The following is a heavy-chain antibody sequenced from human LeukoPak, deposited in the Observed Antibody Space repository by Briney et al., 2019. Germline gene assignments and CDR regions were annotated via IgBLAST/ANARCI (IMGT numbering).Heavy chain of an antibody. CDR1: GFSLSTSGVG. CDR2: IYWNDDK. CDR3: AHKTRVVNYDFWSGSPFDY. Sequence: KASGPTLVKPTQTLTLTCTFSGFSLSTSGVGVGWIRQPPGKALEWLALIYWNDDKRYSPSLKSRLSITKDTSKNQVVLTMTNMDPVDTATYYCAHKTRVVNYDFWSGSPFDYWGQGTLVTVSS. D-gene: IGHD3-3*01. V-gene: IGHV2-5*01. J-gene: IGHJ4*02.